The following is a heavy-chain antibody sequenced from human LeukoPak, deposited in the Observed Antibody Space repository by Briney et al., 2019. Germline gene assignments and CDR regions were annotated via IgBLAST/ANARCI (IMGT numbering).Heavy chain of an antibody. CDR3: ARSRGYSAYDRFDY. Sequence: GASVKVSCKASGFTFTVYYMHWVRQAPGQGLEWMGWINPNSGGTNYAQKFQGRVAITRDTSIGTAYMELSRLTSDDTAVYYCARSRGYSAYDRFDYWGQGTLVTVSS. CDR1: GFTFTVYY. V-gene: IGHV1-2*02. CDR2: INPNSGGT. J-gene: IGHJ4*02. D-gene: IGHD5-12*01.